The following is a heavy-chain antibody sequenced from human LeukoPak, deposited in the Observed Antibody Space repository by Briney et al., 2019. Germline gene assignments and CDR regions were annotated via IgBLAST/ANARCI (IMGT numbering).Heavy chain of an antibody. CDR2: MNPNSGNT. J-gene: IGHJ4*02. D-gene: IGHD3-10*01. CDR3: ARGYGSGSYLGLTDFDY. CDR1: GYTFTSYD. V-gene: IGHV1-8*01. Sequence: ASVKVSCKASGYTFTSYDINWVRQATGQGLEWMGWMNPNSGNTGYAQKFQGRVTMTRNTSIGTAYMELSSLRSEDTAVYYCARGYGSGSYLGLTDFDYWGQGTLVTVPS.